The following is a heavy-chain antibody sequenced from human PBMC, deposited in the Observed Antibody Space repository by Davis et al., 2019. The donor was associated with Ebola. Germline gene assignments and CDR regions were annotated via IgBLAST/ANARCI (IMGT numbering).Heavy chain of an antibody. V-gene: IGHV3-53*01. CDR1: GFTVSSNY. CDR3: AREAMIVSIDY. D-gene: IGHD3-22*01. J-gene: IGHJ4*02. CDR2: IYSGGST. Sequence: GESLKISCAASGFTVSSNYMSWVRQAPGKGLEWVSVIYSGGSTYYADSVKGRFTISRDNAKNSLYLQMNSLRAEDTAVYYCAREAMIVSIDYWGQGTLVTVSS.